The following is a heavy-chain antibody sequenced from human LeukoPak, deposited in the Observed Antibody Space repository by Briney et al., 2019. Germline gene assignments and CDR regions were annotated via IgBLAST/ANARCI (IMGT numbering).Heavy chain of an antibody. CDR2: IIGSGAST. J-gene: IGHJ4*02. V-gene: IGHV3-23*01. CDR1: GFTFSSYA. D-gene: IGHD4-17*01. Sequence: GGSLRLSCAASGFTFSSYAMTWVRQAPGKGLEWVSAIIGSGASTYYTDSVKGRFTISRDNSKDTLYLQMNSLRAEDTAVYYRAKDLYGDYPDYFDSWGQGTLVTVSS. CDR3: AKDLYGDYPDYFDS.